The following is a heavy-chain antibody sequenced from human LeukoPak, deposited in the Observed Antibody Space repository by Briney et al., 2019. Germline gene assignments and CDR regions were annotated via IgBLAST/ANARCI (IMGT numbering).Heavy chain of an antibody. CDR2: ITIMGGTS. V-gene: IGHV3-64*01. CDR3: ARGPKNGSYGF. CDR1: GFSFNIYP. J-gene: IGHJ4*02. Sequence: GGSLRLSCAASGFSFNIYPIHWVRQAPGKGLEYVSAITIMGGTSYYANSVRGRFTISRDNSKNTLYLQMGNLTAEDPAVYYCARGPKNGSYGFWGQGPMVPVAS. D-gene: IGHD1-26*01.